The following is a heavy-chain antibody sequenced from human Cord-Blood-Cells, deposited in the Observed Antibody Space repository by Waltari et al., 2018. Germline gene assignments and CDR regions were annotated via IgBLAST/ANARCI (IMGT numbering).Heavy chain of an antibody. V-gene: IGHV1-2*02. CDR2: INPNSGDT. Sequence: VQLVQSGAAVNKPGASVKVSCKASRYTFTGYYLHWVRQAPGQGNEWMGWINPNSGDTNYAQKFQGRVTITRDTSISTAYMELSRLRSDDTAVYYCARVVHGSSSWYFDLWGRGTLVTVSS. D-gene: IGHD6-6*01. CDR3: ARVVHGSSSWYFDL. J-gene: IGHJ2*01. CDR1: RYTFTGYY.